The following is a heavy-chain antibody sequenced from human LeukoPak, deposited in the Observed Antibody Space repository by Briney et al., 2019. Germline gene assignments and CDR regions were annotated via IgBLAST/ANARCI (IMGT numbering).Heavy chain of an antibody. Sequence: GGSLRLSCAASGFTFSSYAMSWVRQAPGKGLEWVSAIGGSGGSTYYADSVKGRFTISRDNSKNTLYLQMNSLRAEDTAVYYCAKEPRYCSGGSCPYFAYWGQGTLVTVSS. CDR3: AKEPRYCSGGSCPYFAY. CDR2: IGGSGGST. V-gene: IGHV3-23*01. CDR1: GFTFSSYA. D-gene: IGHD2-15*01. J-gene: IGHJ4*02.